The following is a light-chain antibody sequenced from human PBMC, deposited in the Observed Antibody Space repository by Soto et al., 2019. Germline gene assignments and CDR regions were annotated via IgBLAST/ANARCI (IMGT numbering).Light chain of an antibody. CDR2: EVS. CDR3: SSYTTSITVV. J-gene: IGLJ2*01. Sequence: QSALAQPPSVSGSPGQSVTISCTGTSSDIGSYNRLSWSQQPPGPAPKLMFYEVSYRLSGVPYRFSGSQSGNTASLANSGLQAHDESNYCCSSYTTSITVVFGGGTKLTVL. V-gene: IGLV2-18*02. CDR1: SSDIGSYNR.